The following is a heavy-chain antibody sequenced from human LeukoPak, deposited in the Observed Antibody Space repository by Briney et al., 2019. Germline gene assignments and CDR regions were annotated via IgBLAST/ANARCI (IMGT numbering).Heavy chain of an antibody. CDR3: ARDRGIAVAYNTREGMDV. V-gene: IGHV1-18*01. CDR2: ISAYNGNT. D-gene: IGHD6-19*01. CDR1: GYTFTSYG. J-gene: IGHJ6*02. Sequence: ASVKVSCKASGYTFTSYGISWVRQAPGQGLEWMGWISAYNGNTNYAQKLQGRVTMTTDTSTSTAYMELRSLRSDDTAVYYCARDRGIAVAYNTREGMDVWGQGTTVTVSS.